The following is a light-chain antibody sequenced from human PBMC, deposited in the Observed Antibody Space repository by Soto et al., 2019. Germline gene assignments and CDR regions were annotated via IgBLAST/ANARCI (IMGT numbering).Light chain of an antibody. J-gene: IGKJ3*01. V-gene: IGKV3-20*01. CDR3: QQYGRAPVT. Sequence: EIVLTQSPSTVSVSPRERAALYCRASQSVSSNLAWYQQKPGQAPRLLIYGASTRATGIPDRFSGSGSGTDFTLTISRLEPEDFAVYYCQQYGRAPVTVGPGTKVDIK. CDR1: QSVSSN. CDR2: GAS.